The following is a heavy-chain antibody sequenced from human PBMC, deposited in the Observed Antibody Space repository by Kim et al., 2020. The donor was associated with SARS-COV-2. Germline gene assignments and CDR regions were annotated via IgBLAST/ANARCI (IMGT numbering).Heavy chain of an antibody. J-gene: IGHJ4*02. CDR3: ANAPGYFDY. CDR2: GCSN. V-gene: IGHV3-23*01. Sequence: GCSNNYARTGKGRLPISRDNSKNTLYLQMNSLRAEDTAVYYCANAPGYFDYWGQGTLVTVSS.